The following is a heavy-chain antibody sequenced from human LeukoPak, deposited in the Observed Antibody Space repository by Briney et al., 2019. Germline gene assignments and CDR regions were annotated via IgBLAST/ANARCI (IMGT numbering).Heavy chain of an antibody. D-gene: IGHD3-16*01. V-gene: IGHV3-48*01. CDR2: ISSNNSTV. CDR3: ARDRQGGHYFDF. J-gene: IGHJ4*02. CDR1: GFTFSSYA. Sequence: GGSLRLSCAASGFTFSSYAMKWVRQAPGRGLEWVSYISSNNSTVYYADSVRGRFTISRDNAKNSLYLQMNSLRAEDTAVYYCARDRQGGHYFDFWGQGALVTVSS.